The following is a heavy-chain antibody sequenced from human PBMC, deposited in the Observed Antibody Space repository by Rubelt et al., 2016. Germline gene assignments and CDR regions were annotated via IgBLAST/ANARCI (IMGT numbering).Heavy chain of an antibody. V-gene: IGHV1-18*01. Sequence: QVQLVQSGAEVKKPGASVKVSCKTSGYTFTSYSITWVRQAPGQGLEWMGWISAYNGNTNYAQKLQGRVTLTTDTPTNTAYMDVRSLRSDDTAVYYCARDWWGYDIPSSRNWFDPWGQGTLVTVSS. J-gene: IGHJ5*02. CDR3: ARDWWGYDIPSSRNWFDP. CDR2: ISAYNGNT. CDR1: GYTFTSYS. D-gene: IGHD3-22*01.